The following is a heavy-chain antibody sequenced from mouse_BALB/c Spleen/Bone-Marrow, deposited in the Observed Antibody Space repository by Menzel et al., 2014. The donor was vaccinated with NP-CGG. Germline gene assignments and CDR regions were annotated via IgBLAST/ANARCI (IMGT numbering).Heavy chain of an antibody. CDR1: GYAFTDYL. V-gene: IGHV1-54*03. CDR3: ARCDGYFDY. CDR2: INPGSEST. Sequence: VQLQQSGAELVRPGTSVKVSCKASGYAFTDYLMEWLKQRPGQGLEWIGVINPGSESTNYNEKFKDKATLTADKSSSTAYMQLSSLTSDDSAVYFCARCDGYFDYWGQGTILTVSS. D-gene: IGHD2-3*01. J-gene: IGHJ2*01.